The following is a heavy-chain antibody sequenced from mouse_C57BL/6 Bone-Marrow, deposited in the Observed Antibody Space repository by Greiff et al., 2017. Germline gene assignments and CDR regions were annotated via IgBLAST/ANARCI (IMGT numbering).Heavy chain of an antibody. CDR1: GFTFSDYG. V-gene: IGHV5-17*01. CDR3: ARPGSYAMDY. CDR2: ISSGSSTI. J-gene: IGHJ4*01. Sequence: EVMLVESGGGLVKPGGSLKLSCAASGFTFSDYGMHWVRQAPEKGLEWVAYISSGSSTIYYADTVKGRFTISRDNATNTMFLQITSLGSEDTAMYYCARPGSYAMDYWGQGTSVTVSS.